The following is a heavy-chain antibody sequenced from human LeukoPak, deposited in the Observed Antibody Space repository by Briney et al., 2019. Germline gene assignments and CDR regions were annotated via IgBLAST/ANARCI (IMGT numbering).Heavy chain of an antibody. CDR2: ISSSSSYI. D-gene: IGHD3-22*01. Sequence: PGGSLRLSCAASGFTFSSYSMNWVRQAPGKGLEWVSSISSSSSYIYYADSVKGRFTISRDNSKNTLYLQMNSLRAEDTAVYYCAKGQAENYDSSGYYSFYYYYGMDVWGQGTTVTVSS. CDR1: GFTFSSYS. J-gene: IGHJ6*02. CDR3: AKGQAENYDSSGYYSFYYYYGMDV. V-gene: IGHV3-21*01.